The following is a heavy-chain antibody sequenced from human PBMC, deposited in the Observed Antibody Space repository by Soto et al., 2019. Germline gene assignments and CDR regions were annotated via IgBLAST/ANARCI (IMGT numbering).Heavy chain of an antibody. D-gene: IGHD1-7*01. V-gene: IGHV3-30*18. CDR3: AKDEISKTIRGDAFNF. J-gene: IGHJ3*01. CDR1: GFTFSSDG. CDR2: ISYDGSYQ. Sequence: QVQLVESGGGVVQPGRSLRLSCAASGFTFSSDGMHWVRQAPGKGLAWVAVISYDGSYQYYVDSVKGRFTISRDKSKNTLSLQMNSLRAEDTAVYYCAKDEISKTIRGDAFNFWGQGTMVTVSS.